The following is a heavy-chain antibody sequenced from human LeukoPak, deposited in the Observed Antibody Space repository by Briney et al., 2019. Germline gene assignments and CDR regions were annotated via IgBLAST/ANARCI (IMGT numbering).Heavy chain of an antibody. CDR2: INHSGST. D-gene: IGHD2-21*02. J-gene: IGHJ3*02. CDR1: GESFSGYY. Sequence: SETLSLTCAVYGESFSGYYWSWIRQPPGKGLEWIGEINHSGSTNYNPSLKSRVTISVDTSKYQFSLKLSSVTAADTAVYYCAREDPGEDIVVVTAIPGAFDIWGQGTMVTVSS. CDR3: AREDPGEDIVVVTAIPGAFDI. V-gene: IGHV4-34*01.